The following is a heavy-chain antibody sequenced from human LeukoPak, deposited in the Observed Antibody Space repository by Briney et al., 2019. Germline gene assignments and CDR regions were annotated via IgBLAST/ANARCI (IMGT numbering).Heavy chain of an antibody. D-gene: IGHD3-22*01. J-gene: IGHJ4*02. Sequence: GGSLRLSCAASGFTFSSYAMNWVRQAPGKGLEWVSSISGRSADIYYADSVKGRFTISRDNAKHSVFLQMNNLRVEDTAIYYCARRGYHDSSGYDYWGQGTPVTVSS. V-gene: IGHV3-21*06. CDR2: ISGRSADI. CDR1: GFTFSSYA. CDR3: ARRGYHDSSGYDY.